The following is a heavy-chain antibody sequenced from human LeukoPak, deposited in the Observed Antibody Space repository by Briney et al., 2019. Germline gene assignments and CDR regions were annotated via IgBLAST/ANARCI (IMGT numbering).Heavy chain of an antibody. Sequence: SETLSLTCAVYGGSFSGYYWSWIRQPPGKGLEWIGEINHSGSTNYKPSLKSRVTISVDTSKNQFSLKLSSVTAADTAVYYCARGKFRSPRVFDPWGQGTLVTVSS. CDR2: INHSGST. D-gene: IGHD6-13*01. CDR3: ARGKFRSPRVFDP. CDR1: GGSFSGYY. V-gene: IGHV4-34*01. J-gene: IGHJ5*02.